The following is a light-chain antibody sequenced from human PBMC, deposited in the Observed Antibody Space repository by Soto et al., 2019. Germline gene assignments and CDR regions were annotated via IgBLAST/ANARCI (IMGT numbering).Light chain of an antibody. Sequence: QSVLTQPRSVSGSPGQRVTISFTGSSSNIGAGYDVHWYQQLPGTGPKLLISGNSNRPSGVPDRFSGSSSGTSAFLAITGLQAEDEADYYCQSHDSSLSDYAFGTGTKVTVL. V-gene: IGLV1-40*01. J-gene: IGLJ1*01. CDR2: GNS. CDR1: SSNIGAGYD. CDR3: QSHDSSLSDYA.